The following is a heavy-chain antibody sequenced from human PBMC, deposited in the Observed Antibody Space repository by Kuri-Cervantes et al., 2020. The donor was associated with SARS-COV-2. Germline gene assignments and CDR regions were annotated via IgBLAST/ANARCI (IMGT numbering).Heavy chain of an antibody. CDR3: ARVADIVVVPAAMVLDP. Sequence: GGSLRLSCKASGGTFSSYAISWVRQAPGQGLEWMGGIIPIFGTANYAQKFQGRVTITADESTSTAYMELSSLRSEDTAVYYCARVADIVVVPAAMVLDPWGQGTLVTVSS. D-gene: IGHD2-2*01. J-gene: IGHJ5*02. V-gene: IGHV1-69*01. CDR2: IIPIFGTA. CDR1: GGTFSSYA.